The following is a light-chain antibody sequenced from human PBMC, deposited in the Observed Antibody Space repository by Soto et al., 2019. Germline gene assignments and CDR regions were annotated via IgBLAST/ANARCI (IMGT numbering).Light chain of an antibody. CDR1: QNIGLS. CDR2: GAS. CDR3: EQYRRYPWT. Sequence: DIQMTQSPSTLSASVGDRVTLTCRASQNIGLSLARFQQKPGKAPKLLIYGASSLESGVPSRFSGSGSGTEFTLTISSLQPDDFATYYCEQYRRYPWTFGQGTKVEIK. V-gene: IGKV1-5*01. J-gene: IGKJ1*01.